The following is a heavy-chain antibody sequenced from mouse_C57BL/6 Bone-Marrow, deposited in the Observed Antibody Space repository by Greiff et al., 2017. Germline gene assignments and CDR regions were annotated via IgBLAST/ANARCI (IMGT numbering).Heavy chain of an antibody. CDR3: ARNYHGSSPFFAY. D-gene: IGHD1-1*01. CDR1: GFSLTSYA. J-gene: IGHJ3*01. V-gene: IGHV2-9-1*01. CDR2: IWTGGGT. Sequence: VQVVESGPGLVAPSQSLSIACTVSGFSLTSYAISWVRQPPGKGLEWLGVIWTGGGTNYNSALKSRLSISKDNSKSQVFLKMNSLQTDDTARYYCARNYHGSSPFFAYWGQGTLVTVSA.